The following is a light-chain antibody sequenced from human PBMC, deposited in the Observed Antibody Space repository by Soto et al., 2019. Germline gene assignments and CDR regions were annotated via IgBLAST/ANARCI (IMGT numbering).Light chain of an antibody. J-gene: IGKJ1*01. V-gene: IGKV3-15*01. CDR3: QQYDKWPRT. CDR1: QSVSSN. CDR2: GAS. Sequence: EILMTQSPATLSVSPGARATLSCRASQSVSSNLAWYQHKPGQAPRLLIYGASPRATGIPGRFSGSGSGTVFTLTISSLQSEDFAVYYCQQYDKWPRTFGQGTKVDIK.